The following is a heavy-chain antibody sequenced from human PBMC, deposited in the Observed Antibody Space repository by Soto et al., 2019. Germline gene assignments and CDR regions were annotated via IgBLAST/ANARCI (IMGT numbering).Heavy chain of an antibody. CDR3: ARVFCSGGGCYSIDY. J-gene: IGHJ4*02. Sequence: QVQLVQSGAEVKKPGASVKVSCKASGYTFTTYYMHWVRQAPGQGLEWMGIINPSGGSTNYAQKFQGRVTRNRDTSTSTVYMELSSLRSEDTAVYYCARVFCSGGGCYSIDYWGQGTLVTVSS. V-gene: IGHV1-46*03. CDR1: GYTFTTYY. D-gene: IGHD2-15*01. CDR2: INPSGGST.